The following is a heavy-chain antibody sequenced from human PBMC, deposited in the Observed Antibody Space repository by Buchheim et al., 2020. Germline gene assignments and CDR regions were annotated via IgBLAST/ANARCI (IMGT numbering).Heavy chain of an antibody. CDR2: INAHNGNT. CDR1: GYTFTDYG. Sequence: QVQLVQSGGEVKKPGASVKVSCTTSGYTFTDYGITWVRQAPGQGLEWMGWINAHNGNTNYAKNFQGRVTMTIDTSTNTAYMELRSLRSDYSALYHCARVNPGLRFFELFYYGLDVWGQGTT. CDR3: ARVNPGLRFFELFYYGLDV. V-gene: IGHV1-18*01. D-gene: IGHD3-3*01. J-gene: IGHJ6*02.